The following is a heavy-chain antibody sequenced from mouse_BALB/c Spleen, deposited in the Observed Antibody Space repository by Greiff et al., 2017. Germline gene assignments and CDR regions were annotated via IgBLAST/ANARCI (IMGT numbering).Heavy chain of an antibody. CDR2: IRLKSNNYAT. Sequence: EVKVVESGGGLVQPGGSMKLSCVASGFTFSNYWMNWVRQSPEKGLEWVAEIRLKSNNYATHYAESVKGRFTISRDDSKSSVYLQMNNLRAEDTGIYYCTRYRYVLDYWGQGTTLTVSS. CDR1: GFTFSNYW. V-gene: IGHV6-6*02. D-gene: IGHD2-14*01. CDR3: TRYRYVLDY. J-gene: IGHJ2*01.